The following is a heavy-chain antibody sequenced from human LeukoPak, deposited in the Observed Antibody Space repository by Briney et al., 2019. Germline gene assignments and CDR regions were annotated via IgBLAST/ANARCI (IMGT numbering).Heavy chain of an antibody. Sequence: SETLSLTCAVSGGSFSGYYWSWIRQPPGKGLEWIGEINNSGSTNYNPSLKSRVTISVDTSKNQFSLKLSSVTAADTAVYYCARGTAWSWFGELPNYYYYYGMDVWGQGTTVTVSS. CDR3: ARGTAWSWFGELPNYYYYYGMDV. CDR1: GGSFSGYY. D-gene: IGHD3-10*01. V-gene: IGHV4-34*01. J-gene: IGHJ6*02. CDR2: INNSGST.